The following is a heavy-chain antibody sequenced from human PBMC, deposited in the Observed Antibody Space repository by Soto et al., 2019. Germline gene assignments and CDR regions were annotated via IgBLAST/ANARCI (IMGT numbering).Heavy chain of an antibody. V-gene: IGHV3-30-3*01. D-gene: IGHD3-10*01. CDR1: GFNFSSSA. Sequence: QVQLVESGGGVVQPGRSLRLSCAASGFNFSSSAMYWVRQAPGKGLEWMAVLSDDGSNRYYADSVRGRFTISRDNSKNTLYLQMNSLRADDTAVYYGARASMVRGIIGWFDLWGQGTLVTVAS. CDR2: LSDDGSNR. J-gene: IGHJ5*01. CDR3: ARASMVRGIIGWFDL.